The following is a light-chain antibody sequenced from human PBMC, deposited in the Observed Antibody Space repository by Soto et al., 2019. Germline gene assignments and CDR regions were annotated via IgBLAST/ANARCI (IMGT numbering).Light chain of an antibody. Sequence: EIVLTQSPGTLSLSPGERATLSCRASQSFSNSYLAWYQQKPGQAPRLLIYATSSRATGIPDRFSGSGSGTDFTLTISRLEPEDFAVYYCQQYGSSRTFGQGTKLEIK. J-gene: IGKJ1*01. CDR3: QQYGSSRT. V-gene: IGKV3-20*01. CDR2: ATS. CDR1: QSFSNSY.